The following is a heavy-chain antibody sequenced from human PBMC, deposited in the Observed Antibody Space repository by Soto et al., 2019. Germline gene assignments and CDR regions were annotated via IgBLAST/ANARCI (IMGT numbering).Heavy chain of an antibody. D-gene: IGHD3-3*01. V-gene: IGHV3-23*01. CDR3: AKDKSFGVDFYFDY. Sequence: PGGSLRLSCAASGFTFSSYAMSWVRQAPGKGLEWVSAISGSGGSTYYADSVKGRFTISRDNSKNTLYLQMNSLRAEDAAVYYCAKDKSFGVDFYFDYWGQGTLVTVSS. J-gene: IGHJ4*02. CDR2: ISGSGGST. CDR1: GFTFSSYA.